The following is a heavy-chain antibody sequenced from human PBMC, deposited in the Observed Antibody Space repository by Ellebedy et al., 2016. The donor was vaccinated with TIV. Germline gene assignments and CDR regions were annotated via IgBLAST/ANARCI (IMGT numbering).Heavy chain of an antibody. D-gene: IGHD6-13*01. Sequence: GESLKISCAASGFTFSSYAMNWVRQTQGQGLEWGSTVSGSGDTTKYAESVKGRFTMSRDNSANTLFLQMNSLRAEDTAMYFCAKSSWFFATHPYYFDYWGPGTLVTVSS. V-gene: IGHV3-23*01. CDR3: AKSSWFFATHPYYFDY. J-gene: IGHJ4*02. CDR1: GFTFSSYA. CDR2: VSGSGDTT.